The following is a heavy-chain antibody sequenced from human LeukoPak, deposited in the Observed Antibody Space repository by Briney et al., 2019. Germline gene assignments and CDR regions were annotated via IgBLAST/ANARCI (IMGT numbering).Heavy chain of an antibody. CDR2: IYHSGST. Sequence: SETLSLTCTVSGGSISSSSYYWGWIRQPPGKGLEWIGSIYHSGSTYYNPSLKSRVTISLDTSKNQFSLKLSSVTAADTAVYYCAREKRILTGYYSDYWGQGTLVTVSS. CDR1: GGSISSSSYY. J-gene: IGHJ4*02. D-gene: IGHD3-9*01. CDR3: AREKRILTGYYSDY. V-gene: IGHV4-39*07.